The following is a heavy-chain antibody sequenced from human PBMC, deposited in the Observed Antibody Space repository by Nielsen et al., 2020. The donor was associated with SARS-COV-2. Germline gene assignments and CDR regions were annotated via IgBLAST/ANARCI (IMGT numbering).Heavy chain of an antibody. Sequence: ASVKVSCKASGYTFTSYYMHWVRQAPGQGLEWMGIINPSGGSTSYAQKFQGRVTMTRDTSTSTAYMELRSLRSDDTAVYYCARDHQLSNWFDPWGQGTLVTVSS. D-gene: IGHD1-1*01. CDR1: GYTFTSYY. CDR2: INPSGGST. V-gene: IGHV1-46*01. CDR3: ARDHQLSNWFDP. J-gene: IGHJ5*02.